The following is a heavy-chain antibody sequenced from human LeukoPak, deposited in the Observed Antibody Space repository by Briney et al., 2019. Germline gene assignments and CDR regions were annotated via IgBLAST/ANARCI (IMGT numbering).Heavy chain of an antibody. CDR3: ARLLYYYDI. CDR2: INHSGST. Sequence: PSETLSLICSVYGGSFSGYYWSWIRQPPGKGLEWIGEINHSGSTNYNPSLKSRVTISVDTSKNQFSLKLSSVTAADTAVYYCARLLYYYDIWGQGTMVTVSS. J-gene: IGHJ3*02. V-gene: IGHV4-34*01. CDR1: GGSFSGYY. D-gene: IGHD3-10*01.